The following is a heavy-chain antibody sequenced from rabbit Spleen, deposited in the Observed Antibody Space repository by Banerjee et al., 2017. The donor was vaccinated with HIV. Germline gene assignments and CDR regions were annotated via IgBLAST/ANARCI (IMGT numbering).Heavy chain of an antibody. CDR2: IDPVFGSA. J-gene: IGHJ6*01. Sequence: QLKESGGGLVQPGGSLKVSCIASGFDFSSYYMSWVRQAPGKGLEWIGYIDPVFGSAYYASWVNGRFSISRENTQNTVSLQLNSLTAADTATYFCARGGGLWGQGTLVTVS. CDR3: ARGGGL. CDR1: GFDFSSYY. V-gene: IGHV1S7*01.